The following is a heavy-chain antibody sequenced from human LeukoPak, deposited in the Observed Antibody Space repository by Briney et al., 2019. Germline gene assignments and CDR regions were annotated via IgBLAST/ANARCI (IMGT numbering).Heavy chain of an antibody. CDR3: AKDIVVVPAALDY. CDR2: IRYDGSNK. V-gene: IGHV3-30*02. D-gene: IGHD2-2*01. CDR1: GFTFSSYG. J-gene: IGHJ4*02. Sequence: GGSLRLSCAASGFTFSSYGMHWVRQAPGKGLEWVAFIRYDGSNKYYADSVKGRFTISRDNSKNTLYLQMNSLRAEDTAVYYCAKDIVVVPAALDYWGQRTLVTVSS.